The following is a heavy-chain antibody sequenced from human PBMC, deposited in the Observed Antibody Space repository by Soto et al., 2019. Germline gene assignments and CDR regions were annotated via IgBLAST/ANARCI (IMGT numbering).Heavy chain of an antibody. V-gene: IGHV3-9*01. CDR1: GFTFDAYD. Sequence: EVQLVEAGGGLVQPGRSLRLSCAASGFTFDAYDMHWVRQATGKGLEWVSGISWNSGSIGYADSVKGRFTISRDNAKNSLYLQMNSLRAEDTALYYCAKDRGLVLSFYFDYWGQGTLVTVSS. CDR3: AKDRGLVLSFYFDY. CDR2: ISWNSGSI. J-gene: IGHJ4*02. D-gene: IGHD6-19*01.